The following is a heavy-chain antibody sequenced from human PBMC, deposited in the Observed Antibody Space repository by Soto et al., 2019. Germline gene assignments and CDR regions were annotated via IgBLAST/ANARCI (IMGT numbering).Heavy chain of an antibody. D-gene: IGHD1-1*01. CDR2: ISGSGGST. J-gene: IGHJ4*02. CDR3: AKRATGTYFDY. V-gene: IGHV3-23*01. CDR1: GFTFSSYA. Sequence: EVQLLESGGGLVQPGGSLRLSCAASGFTFSSYAMNWVRQAPGKGLEWVSVISGSGGSTYYADSVKGRFTISRDNSKNTLDLQMNSLRADDTAVYYCAKRATGTYFDYWGQGTLVTVSS.